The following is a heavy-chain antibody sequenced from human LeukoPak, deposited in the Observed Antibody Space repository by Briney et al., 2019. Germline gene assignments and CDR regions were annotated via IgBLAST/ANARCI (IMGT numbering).Heavy chain of an antibody. CDR3: TRDRSRAEDD. CDR1: GFTFSGHW. Sequence: GGSLRLSCAASGFTFSGHWMSWARQAPGKGLEWVANINQGGSDKYYVDSVKGRFTISRDNANNLLYLQMNSLRDEDTAVYYCTRDRSRAEDDWGQGTLVTVSS. CDR2: INQGGSDK. D-gene: IGHD1-14*01. V-gene: IGHV3-7*01. J-gene: IGHJ4*02.